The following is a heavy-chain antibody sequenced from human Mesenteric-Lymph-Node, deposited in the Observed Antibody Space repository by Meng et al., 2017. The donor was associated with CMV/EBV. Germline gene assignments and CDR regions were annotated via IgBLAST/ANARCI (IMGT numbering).Heavy chain of an antibody. D-gene: IGHD2-2*01. V-gene: IGHV3-23*01. CDR1: GFTFSSYG. CDR3: AKKGCSSTNCPNWFDP. Sequence: GESLKISCAASGFTFSSYGMHWVRQAPGKGLEWVSAISGSGGTTYNADSVKGRFTSSRDNSKNTLYLQMNSLRAEDTAVYYCAKKGCSSTNCPNWFDPWGQGTLVTVSS. CDR2: ISGSGGTT. J-gene: IGHJ5*02.